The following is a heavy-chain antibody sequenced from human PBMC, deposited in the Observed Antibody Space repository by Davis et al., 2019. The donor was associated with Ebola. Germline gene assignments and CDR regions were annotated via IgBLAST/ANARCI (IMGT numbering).Heavy chain of an antibody. CDR3: AVLFGVAPSVRYYGMDV. CDR1: GYTFTSYD. J-gene: IGHJ6*04. Sequence: AASVKVSCKASGYTFTSYDINWVRQATGQGLEWMGWMNPNSGNTGYAQKFQGRVTMTRNTSISTAYMELSSLRSEDTAVYYCAVLFGVAPSVRYYGMDVWGKGTTVTVS. CDR2: MNPNSGNT. V-gene: IGHV1-8*01. D-gene: IGHD3-3*01.